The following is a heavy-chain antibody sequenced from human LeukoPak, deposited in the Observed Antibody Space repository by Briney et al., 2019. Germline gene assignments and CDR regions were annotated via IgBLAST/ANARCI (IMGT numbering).Heavy chain of an antibody. CDR2: INPNSGGT. CDR3: ARDAYDSSCLRPPDY. Sequence: ASVKVSCKASGYTFTGYYMHWVRQAPGQGLEWMGWINPNSGGTNYAQKFQGRVTMTRDTSISTAYMELSRLRSDDTAVYYCARDAYDSSCLRPPDYWGQGTLVTVSS. V-gene: IGHV1-2*02. CDR1: GYTFTGYY. J-gene: IGHJ4*02. D-gene: IGHD3-22*01.